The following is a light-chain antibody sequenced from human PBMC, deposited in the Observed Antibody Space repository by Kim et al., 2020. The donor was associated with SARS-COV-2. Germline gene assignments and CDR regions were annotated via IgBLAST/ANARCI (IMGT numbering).Light chain of an antibody. Sequence: LYASVGDRVTITCRASQSISSYLNWYQQKPGKAPKLLIYAASSLQSGVPSRFSGSGSGTDFTLTISSLQPEDFATYYCQPSYSTPITFGQGTRLEIK. CDR1: QSISSY. CDR2: AAS. J-gene: IGKJ5*01. CDR3: QPSYSTPIT. V-gene: IGKV1-39*01.